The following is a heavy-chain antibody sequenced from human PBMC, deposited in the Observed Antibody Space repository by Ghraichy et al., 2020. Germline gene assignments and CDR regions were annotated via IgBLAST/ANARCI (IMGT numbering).Heavy chain of an antibody. Sequence: ASVKVSCKASGYTFTSYDINWVRQATGQGLEWMGWMNPNSGNTGYAQKFQGRVTMTRNTSISTAYMELSSLRSEDTAVYYCARGLTYYYDSSGSKADYWGQGTLVTVSS. CDR3: ARGLTYYYDSSGSKADY. CDR1: GYTFTSYD. D-gene: IGHD3-22*01. J-gene: IGHJ4*02. CDR2: MNPNSGNT. V-gene: IGHV1-8*01.